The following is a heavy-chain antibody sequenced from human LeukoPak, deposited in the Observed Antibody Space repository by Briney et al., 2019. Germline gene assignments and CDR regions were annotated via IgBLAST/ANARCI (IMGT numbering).Heavy chain of an antibody. J-gene: IGHJ6*04. Sequence: SETLSLTCTVSGGSISSYYWSWIRQPPGRGLEWIGYIYYSGSTNYNPSLKSRVTISVDTSKNQFSLKLSSVTAADTAVYYCARVPDPSVNYYYGMDVWGKGTTVTVSS. V-gene: IGHV4-59*01. CDR1: GGSISSYY. CDR2: IYYSGST. CDR3: ARVPDPSVNYYYGMDV. D-gene: IGHD4-17*01.